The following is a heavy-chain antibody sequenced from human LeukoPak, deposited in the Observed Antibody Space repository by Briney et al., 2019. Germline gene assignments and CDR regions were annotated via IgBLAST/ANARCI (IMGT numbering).Heavy chain of an antibody. CDR2: IYTSGST. Sequence: SETLSLTCTVSGYSISSGYFWSWIRQPAGKGLEWIGRIYTSGSTNYNPSLKSRVTISGDTSKNQFSLRLSSVTAADTAVYYCARASYSYDINGWVPFDYWGQGTLVTVSS. D-gene: IGHD3-22*01. CDR3: ARASYSYDINGWVPFDY. V-gene: IGHV4-61*02. CDR1: GYSISSGYF. J-gene: IGHJ4*02.